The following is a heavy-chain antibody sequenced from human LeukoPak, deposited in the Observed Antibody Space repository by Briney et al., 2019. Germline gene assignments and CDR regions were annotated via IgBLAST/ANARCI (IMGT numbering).Heavy chain of an antibody. CDR2: IYYSGST. D-gene: IGHD3-10*01. V-gene: IGHV4-39*01. Sequence: SETLSLTCTVSGGSISSSSYYWGWIRQPPGKGLEWIGSIYYSGSTYYNPSLKSRVTISVDTSKNQFSLKLSSVTAADTAVYHCARLAPEYGSGSDYWGQGTLVTVSS. CDR3: ARLAPEYGSGSDY. CDR1: GGSISSSSYY. J-gene: IGHJ4*02.